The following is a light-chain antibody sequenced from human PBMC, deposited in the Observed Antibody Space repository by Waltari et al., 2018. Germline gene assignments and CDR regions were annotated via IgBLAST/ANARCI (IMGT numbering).Light chain of an antibody. J-gene: IGLJ3*02. CDR3: CSYAGRWL. Sequence: SGYEQHPGQSRKLLIYDVSMLPSGAPERFSASMSGNTASLTISGLQAEDGAGYYCCSYAGRWLFRGGTKLTVL. CDR2: DVS. V-gene: IGLV2-11*01.